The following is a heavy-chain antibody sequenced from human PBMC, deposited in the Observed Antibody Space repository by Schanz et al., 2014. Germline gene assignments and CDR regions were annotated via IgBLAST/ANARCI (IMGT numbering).Heavy chain of an antibody. D-gene: IGHD2-21*01. CDR1: GYTFTGYY. CDR3: ARGRGCYDY. Sequence: QVQLVQSGAEMKKPGASVKVSCKASGYTFTGYYMHWVRQAPGQGLEWMGKIIPVLNIATYAQRFQGRVSITADTSTNTAYMELSSLTSEDTAVHYCARGRGCYDYWGQGTLVTVSS. J-gene: IGHJ4*02. CDR2: IIPVLNIA. V-gene: IGHV1-69*09.